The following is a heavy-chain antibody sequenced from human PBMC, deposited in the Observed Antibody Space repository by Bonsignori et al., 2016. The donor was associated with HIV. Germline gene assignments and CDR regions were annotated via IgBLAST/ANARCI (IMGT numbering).Heavy chain of an antibody. CDR1: GESLSGYY. CDR2: INHSGNT. Sequence: SETLSLTCAVYGESLSGYYWNWIRQSPGKGLEWIGEINHSGNTNCNPSLKSRVTISVDTSKNQFSLNVSSVTADDTAIYYCARELPLIPRHRFLDFWGQGTLVTVS. D-gene: IGHD3/OR15-3a*01. J-gene: IGHJ4*02. V-gene: IGHV4-34*01. CDR3: ARELPLIPRHRFLDF.